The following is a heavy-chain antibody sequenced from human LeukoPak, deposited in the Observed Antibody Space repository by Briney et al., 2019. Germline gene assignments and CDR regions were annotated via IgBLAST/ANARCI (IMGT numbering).Heavy chain of an antibody. Sequence: SQTLSLTCAVSGGSISSGGYSWSWLRQPPGKGLEWIGYIYHSGSTYYNPSLKSRVTISVDRSKNQFSLKLTSVTAAGTAVYYCARYSSTWPYWYFDLWGRGTLVTVSS. CDR3: ARYSSTWPYWYFDL. CDR1: GGSISSGGYS. V-gene: IGHV4-30-2*01. CDR2: IYHSGST. D-gene: IGHD6-13*01. J-gene: IGHJ2*01.